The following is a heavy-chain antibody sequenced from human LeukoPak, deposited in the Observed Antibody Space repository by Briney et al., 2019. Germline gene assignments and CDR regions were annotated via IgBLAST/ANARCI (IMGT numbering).Heavy chain of an antibody. V-gene: IGHV3-30*18. J-gene: IGHJ6*02. Sequence: GGSLRLSCAASGFTFSSYGIHWVRQAPGKGLEWVAVISYDGGNKYYADSVKGRFTISRDNSKNTLFLQMNSLRAEDTAVYYCAKAYLVGMDVWGQGTTVTVSS. CDR1: GFTFSSYG. CDR2: ISYDGGNK. D-gene: IGHD3-16*01. CDR3: AKAYLVGMDV.